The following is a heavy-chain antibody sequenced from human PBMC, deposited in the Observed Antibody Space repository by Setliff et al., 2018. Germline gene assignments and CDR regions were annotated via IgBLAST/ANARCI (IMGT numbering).Heavy chain of an antibody. V-gene: IGHV7-4-1*02. CDR2: INTNTGNP. J-gene: IGHJ6*02. CDR1: GYTFTNYA. CDR3: ARVSRRSGLWFGELPYYYYYYGMDV. Sequence: GASVKVSCKASGYTFTNYAMNWVRQAPGQGLEWMGWINTNTGNPTYAQGFTGRFVFSLDTSVSTAYLQISSLKAEDTAVYYCARVSRRSGLWFGELPYYYYYYGMDVWGQGTTVTVSS. D-gene: IGHD3-10*01.